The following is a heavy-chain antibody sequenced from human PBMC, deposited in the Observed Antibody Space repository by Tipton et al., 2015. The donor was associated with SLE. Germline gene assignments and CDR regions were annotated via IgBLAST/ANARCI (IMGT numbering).Heavy chain of an antibody. Sequence: SLRLSCTSSGFRFGDYAVSWVRQAPGKGLEWVGFVRGEAYGGTAEYAAAVKGRFTISRDDSKSIAYLQMNSLRREDTAMYYCTRDPGAAANTGLLDHWVQGTLVTVTS. D-gene: IGHD6-13*01. CDR1: GFRFGDYA. J-gene: IGHJ4*02. V-gene: IGHV3-49*04. CDR3: TRDPGAAANTGLLDH. CDR2: VRGEAYGGTA.